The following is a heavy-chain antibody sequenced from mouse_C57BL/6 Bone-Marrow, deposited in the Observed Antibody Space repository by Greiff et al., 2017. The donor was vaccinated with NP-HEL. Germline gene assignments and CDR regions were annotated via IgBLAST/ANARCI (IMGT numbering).Heavy chain of an antibody. D-gene: IGHD2-12*01. Sequence: LVESGAELVRPGASVKLSCTASGFNIKDDYMHWVKQRPEQGLEWIGWIDPENGDTEYASKFQGKATITADTSSNTAYLQLSSLTSEDTAVYYCTTPRRAMDYWGQGTSVTVSS. CDR1: GFNIKDDY. CDR2: IDPENGDT. V-gene: IGHV14-4*01. J-gene: IGHJ4*01. CDR3: TTPRRAMDY.